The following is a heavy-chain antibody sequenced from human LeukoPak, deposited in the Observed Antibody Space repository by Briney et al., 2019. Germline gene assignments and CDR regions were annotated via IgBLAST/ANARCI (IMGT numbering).Heavy chain of an antibody. CDR2: IYSGGST. V-gene: IGHV3-66*02. J-gene: IGHJ4*02. Sequence: SGGSVRLSCAASGFTVSSNYMSWVRQAPGKGLEWVSVIYSGGSTYYADSVKGRFPISRDNSKNTLQLHTDSVRAEDTAVYYCARATIFGTGGGQGTHATVSS. D-gene: IGHD3-3*01. CDR3: ARATIFGTG. CDR1: GFTVSSNY.